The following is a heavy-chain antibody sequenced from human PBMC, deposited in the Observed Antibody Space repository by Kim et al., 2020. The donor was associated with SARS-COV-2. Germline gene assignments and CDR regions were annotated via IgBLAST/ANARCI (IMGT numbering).Heavy chain of an antibody. CDR3: AKDGMITFGGAQLPLDY. Sequence: VKDRFTIARDNSKNTLYLQMNSLRAEDTAVYYCAKDGMITFGGAQLPLDYWGQGTLVTVSS. J-gene: IGHJ4*02. V-gene: IGHV3-23*02. D-gene: IGHD3-16*01.